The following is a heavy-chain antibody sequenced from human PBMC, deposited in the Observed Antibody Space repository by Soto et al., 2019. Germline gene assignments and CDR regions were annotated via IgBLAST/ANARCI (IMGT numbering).Heavy chain of an antibody. D-gene: IGHD2-15*01. CDR2: RNPNNGNT. Sequence: QVQLVQSGAEVKKPGASVKVSCKASGYTFTSYDINWVRQATGQGLEGMGWRNPNNGNTGYAQKFQGRVTMTRSTSISAPYMELSSLRSEDTAVYYCARGPPYCSGGSCYSVQHWGQGTLVTVSS. V-gene: IGHV1-8*01. CDR3: ARGPPYCSGGSCYSVQH. J-gene: IGHJ1*01. CDR1: GYTFTSYD.